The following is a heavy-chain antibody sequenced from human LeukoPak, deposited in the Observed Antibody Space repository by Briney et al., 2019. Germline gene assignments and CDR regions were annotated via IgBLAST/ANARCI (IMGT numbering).Heavy chain of an antibody. CDR2: ISYDGSNK. J-gene: IGHJ4*02. V-gene: IGHV3-30*04. CDR1: GFTFSSYA. CDR3: AFGSYGFYYFDY. D-gene: IGHD2-15*01. Sequence: GRSLRLSCAASGFTFSSYAIHWVRQAPGKGLEWVAGISYDGSNKYYADSVKGRFTISRDNSKNTLYLQMNSLRAEDTAVYYCAFGSYGFYYFDYWGQGTLVTVSS.